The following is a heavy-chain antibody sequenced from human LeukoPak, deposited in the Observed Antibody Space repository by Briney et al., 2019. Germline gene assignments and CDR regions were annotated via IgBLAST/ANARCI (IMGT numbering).Heavy chain of an antibody. J-gene: IGHJ4*02. CDR3: ARGGYSFDY. D-gene: IGHD5-12*01. CDR2: LHADGNEK. V-gene: IGHV3-7*01. CDR1: GFSLSGYW. Sequence: GGSLRLSCAASGFSLSGYWMSWVRQAPGKGLEWVARLHADGNEKYYVDSVKGRFIVSRDNAKNSLYLQMNSLRVEDTAVYYCARGGYSFDYMGQGTLVTVSS.